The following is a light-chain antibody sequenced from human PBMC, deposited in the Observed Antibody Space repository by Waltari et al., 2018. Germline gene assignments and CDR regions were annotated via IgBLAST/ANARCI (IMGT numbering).Light chain of an antibody. CDR1: PSIANN. CDR2: DAS. Sequence: EKVLTQSPATLSVSPGAEVTLSCRASPSIANNLAWYQVRPGQAPRLVIYDASTRASGIPARFSGSGSGTEFTLTISGLQSEDCALYYCQQYNDWYSFGQGTKLEI. J-gene: IGKJ2*03. V-gene: IGKV3-15*01. CDR3: QQYNDWYS.